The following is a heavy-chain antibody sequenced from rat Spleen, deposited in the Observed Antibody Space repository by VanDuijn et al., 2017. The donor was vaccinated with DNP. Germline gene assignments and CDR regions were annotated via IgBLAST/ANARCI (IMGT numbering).Heavy chain of an antibody. Sequence: EVQLVESGGGLVQPGNSLKLSCAASGFTFSVYAMAWVRQSPQKGLEWVASISTGGGNTYYRVSVKGRFTISRDNAKNTQYLQMDSLCAEDTATYYCATRGXXARXXWSFXXXGPXTMVTVS. J-gene: IGHJ1*01. CDR2: ISTGGGNT. CDR1: GFTFSVYA. V-gene: IGHV5S13*01. CDR3: ATRGXXARXXWSFXX.